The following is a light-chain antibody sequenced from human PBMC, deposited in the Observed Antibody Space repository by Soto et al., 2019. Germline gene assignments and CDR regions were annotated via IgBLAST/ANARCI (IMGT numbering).Light chain of an antibody. Sequence: IVMTQSPGTLSVSPGERATLSCRASQSIRSDLAWYQQKPGQAPRLLIYGASNRATGIPARFSGSGSGTEFSLTISSLQSEDFAVYFCQQYNNWPPITFGQGTRLEIK. CDR2: GAS. J-gene: IGKJ5*01. CDR1: QSIRSD. CDR3: QQYNNWPPIT. V-gene: IGKV3-15*01.